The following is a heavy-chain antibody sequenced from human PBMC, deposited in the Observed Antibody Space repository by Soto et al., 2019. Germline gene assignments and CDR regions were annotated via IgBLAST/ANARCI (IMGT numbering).Heavy chain of an antibody. D-gene: IGHD3-16*01. J-gene: IGHJ6*03. V-gene: IGHV3-33*01. CDR2: IWYDGSNK. Sequence: TGGSLRLSCAASGFTFSSYGMHWVRQAPGKGLEWVAVIWYDGSNKYYADSVKGRFTISRDNSKNTLYLQMNSLRAEDTAVYYCARDGLEGEEWPYYYYMDVWGKGTTVTVSS. CDR1: GFTFSSYG. CDR3: ARDGLEGEEWPYYYYMDV.